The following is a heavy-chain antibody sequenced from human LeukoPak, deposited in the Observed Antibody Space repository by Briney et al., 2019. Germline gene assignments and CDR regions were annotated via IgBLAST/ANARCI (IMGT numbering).Heavy chain of an antibody. CDR2: IYYSGST. J-gene: IGHJ5*02. CDR1: GGSISSSSYY. D-gene: IGHD3-9*01. CDR3: ARRPNPEIVSRYFDQTDNWFDP. V-gene: IGHV4-39*01. Sequence: SETLSLTCTVSGGSISSSSYYWGWIRQPPGKGLEWIGSIYYSGSTYYNPSLKSRVTISVDTSKNQFSLKLSSVTAADTAVYYCARRPNPEIVSRYFDQTDNWFDPWGQGTLVTVSS.